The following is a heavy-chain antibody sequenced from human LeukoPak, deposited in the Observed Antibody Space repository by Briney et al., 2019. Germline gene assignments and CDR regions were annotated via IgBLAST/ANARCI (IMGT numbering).Heavy chain of an antibody. D-gene: IGHD6-19*01. CDR2: IYYSGST. Sequence: SETLSLTCTVSGGSISSSSYYWGWIRQPPGEGLEWIGSIYYSGSTYYNPSLKSRVTISVDTSKNQFSLKLSSVTAADTAVYYCARHDARGWSKIDYWGQGTLVTVSS. V-gene: IGHV4-39*01. CDR1: GGSISSSSYY. J-gene: IGHJ4*02. CDR3: ARHDARGWSKIDY.